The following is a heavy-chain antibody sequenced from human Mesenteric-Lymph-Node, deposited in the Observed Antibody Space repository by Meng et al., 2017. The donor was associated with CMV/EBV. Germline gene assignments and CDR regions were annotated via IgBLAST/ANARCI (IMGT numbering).Heavy chain of an antibody. D-gene: IGHD4-17*01. V-gene: IGHV3-7*01. J-gene: IGHJ3*02. CDR2: IKQDGSEK. CDR1: GFTFSSYW. Sequence: GGSLRLSCAASGFTFSSYWMSWVRQAPGKGLEWVANIKQDGSEKYYVDSVKGRFTISRDNAKNSLYLQMNSLRAEDTAVYYCASSLLMTTVTRDAFDIWGQGTMVTVSS. CDR3: ASSLLMTTVTRDAFDI.